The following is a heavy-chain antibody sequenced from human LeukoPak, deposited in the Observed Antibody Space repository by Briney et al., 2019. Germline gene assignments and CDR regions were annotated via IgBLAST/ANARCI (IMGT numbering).Heavy chain of an antibody. CDR3: ARESGNWVVTVKSAFDI. Sequence: PSETLSLTCTVSGGSISSSSYYWGWIRQPPGKGLEWIGSIYYSGSTYYNPSLKSRVTISVDTSKNQFSLKLSSVTAADTAVYYCARESGNWVVTVKSAFDIWGQGTMVTVSS. CDR2: IYYSGST. CDR1: GGSISSSSYY. J-gene: IGHJ3*02. V-gene: IGHV4-39*07. D-gene: IGHD2-21*02.